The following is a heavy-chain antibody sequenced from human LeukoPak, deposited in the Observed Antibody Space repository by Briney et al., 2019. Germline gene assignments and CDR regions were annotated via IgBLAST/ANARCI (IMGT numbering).Heavy chain of an antibody. CDR3: ARVGIAAAGPNDAFDI. V-gene: IGHV5-51*01. J-gene: IGHJ3*02. D-gene: IGHD6-13*01. CDR1: GYSFTSYW. CDR2: IYPGDSDT. Sequence: GESLKISCKGSGYSFTSYWSGWVRQMPGKGLEWMGIIYPGDSDTRYSPSFQGQVTISADKSISTAYLQWSSLKASDTAMYYCARVGIAAAGPNDAFDIWGQGTMVTVSS.